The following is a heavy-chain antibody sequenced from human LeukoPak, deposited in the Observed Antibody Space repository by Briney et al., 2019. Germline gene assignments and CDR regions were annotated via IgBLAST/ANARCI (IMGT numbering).Heavy chain of an antibody. CDR3: ARPRSSGWYGVFNI. CDR1: GGSFSSHY. V-gene: IGHV4-59*08. Sequence: SETLSLTCTASGGSFSSHYWSWIRQPPGKGLEWIWYIYYSGSINYNPSLKSRVTISVDTSKNQVSLKLTSVTAADTAVYYCARPRSSGWYGVFNIWGQGTMVTVSS. J-gene: IGHJ3*02. D-gene: IGHD6-19*01. CDR2: IYYSGSI.